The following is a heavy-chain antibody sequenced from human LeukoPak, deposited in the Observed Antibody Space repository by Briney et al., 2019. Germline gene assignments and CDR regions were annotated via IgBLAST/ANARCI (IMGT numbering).Heavy chain of an antibody. CDR2: TYLRSKWST. J-gene: IGHJ4*02. CDR1: GDRVSSKSAG. D-gene: IGHD3-16*01. CDR3: AREGKGEQAGLFDY. Sequence: SQTLSLTCAISGDRVSSKSAGWTWIRQSPSRGLEWLGRTYLRSKWSTDYAPSVESRISINPDISKNLFSLQLNSVTLEDTAVYYCAREGKGEQAGLFDYWGQGTLVTVSS. V-gene: IGHV6-1*01.